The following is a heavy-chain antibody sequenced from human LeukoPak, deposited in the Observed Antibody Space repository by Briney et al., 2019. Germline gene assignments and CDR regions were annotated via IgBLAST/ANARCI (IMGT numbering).Heavy chain of an antibody. D-gene: IGHD5-12*01. CDR1: GYTFTSYG. CDR3: ARGTIVATIPRYYFDY. Sequence: ASVKVSCKASGYTFTSYGISWVRQAPGQGLEWMGWISAYNGNTNYAQKLQGRVTMTTDTSTSAAYMELRSLRSDDTAVYYCARGTIVATIPRYYFDYWGQGTLVTVSS. J-gene: IGHJ4*02. V-gene: IGHV1-18*01. CDR2: ISAYNGNT.